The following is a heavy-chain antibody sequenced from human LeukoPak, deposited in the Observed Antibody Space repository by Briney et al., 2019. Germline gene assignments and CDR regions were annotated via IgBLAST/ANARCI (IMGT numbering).Heavy chain of an antibody. Sequence: ASVKVSCKASGYTFASYGISWVRQAPGQGLEWMGWISAYNGNTNYAQKLQGRVTMTTDTSTSTAYMELRSLRSDDTAVYYCARGDYDFWSGYFGPFDYWGQGTLVTVSS. CDR3: ARGDYDFWSGYFGPFDY. CDR2: ISAYNGNT. D-gene: IGHD3-3*01. CDR1: GYTFASYG. J-gene: IGHJ4*02. V-gene: IGHV1-18*01.